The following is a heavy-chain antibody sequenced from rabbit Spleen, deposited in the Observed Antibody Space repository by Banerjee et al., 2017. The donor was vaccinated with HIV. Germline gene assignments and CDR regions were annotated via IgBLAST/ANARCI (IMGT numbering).Heavy chain of an antibody. J-gene: IGHJ6*01. CDR3: ARDTGSSFSSYGMDL. V-gene: IGHV1S40*01. D-gene: IGHD8-1*01. CDR1: GFPFSNKAE. CDR2: IAAGSSGFT. Sequence: QSLEESGGDMVKPGASLTLTCTASGFPFSNKAEMCWVRQAPGKGLEWIACIAAGSSGFTYFASWAKGRFTISKSSSTSVTLQMTSLTAADTATYFCARDTGSSFSSYGMDLWGPGTLVTVS.